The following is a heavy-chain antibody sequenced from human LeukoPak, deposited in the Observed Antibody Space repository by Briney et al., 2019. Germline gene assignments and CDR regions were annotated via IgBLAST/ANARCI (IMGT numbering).Heavy chain of an antibody. CDR1: GFTVSSNS. J-gene: IGHJ4*02. Sequence: GGSLRLSCTVSGFTVSSNSMSWVRQAPGKGLEWVSFIYSDNTHYSDSVKGRFTISRDNSKNTLYLQMNSLRTEDTAVCYCARVQGCSSGVCYYYFDQWGQGTLVTVSS. CDR3: ARVQGCSSGVCYYYFDQ. V-gene: IGHV3-53*01. D-gene: IGHD2-8*01. CDR2: IYSDNT.